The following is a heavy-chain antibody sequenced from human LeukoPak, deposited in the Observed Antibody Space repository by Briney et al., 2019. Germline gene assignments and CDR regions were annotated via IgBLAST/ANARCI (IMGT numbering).Heavy chain of an antibody. CDR3: ARNGGMATNAFDY. CDR2: IIPIFGTA. CDR1: GGTFSSYA. Sequence: SVKVSFKASGGTFSSYAISWVRQAPGQGLEWMGGIIPIFGTANYAQKFQGRGTITADESTSTAYMELSSLRSEDTAVYYCARNGGMATNAFDYWGQGTQVTVSS. J-gene: IGHJ4*02. D-gene: IGHD5-24*01. V-gene: IGHV1-69*13.